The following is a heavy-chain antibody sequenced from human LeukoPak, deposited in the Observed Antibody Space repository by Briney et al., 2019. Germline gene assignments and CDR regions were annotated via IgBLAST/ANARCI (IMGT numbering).Heavy chain of an antibody. CDR2: IQQEGYEK. CDR1: GFTFSNYW. V-gene: IGHV3-7*04. Sequence: GGSLRLSCAASGFTFSNYWMSWVRQAPGKGLEWVAHIQQEGYEKYYVDSVKGRFAISRDNAKNSLYLQMNSLRAEDTAVYYCARVVRDYGDYSRRYFDYWGQGTLVTVSS. CDR3: ARVVRDYGDYSRRYFDY. D-gene: IGHD4-17*01. J-gene: IGHJ4*02.